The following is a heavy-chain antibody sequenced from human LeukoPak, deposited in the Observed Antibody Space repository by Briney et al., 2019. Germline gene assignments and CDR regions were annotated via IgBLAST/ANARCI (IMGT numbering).Heavy chain of an antibody. D-gene: IGHD6-13*01. CDR1: GFTFSSYS. CDR2: ISSSSSYI. J-gene: IGHJ6*02. CDR3: ARVGIAAAGDAYYGMDV. Sequence: GGSLRLSCAASGFTFSSYSMNWVRQAPGKGLEWVSSISSSSSYIYYADSVKGRFTTSRDNAKNSLYLQMNSLRAEDAAVYYCARVGIAAAGDAYYGMDVWGQGTTVTVSS. V-gene: IGHV3-21*01.